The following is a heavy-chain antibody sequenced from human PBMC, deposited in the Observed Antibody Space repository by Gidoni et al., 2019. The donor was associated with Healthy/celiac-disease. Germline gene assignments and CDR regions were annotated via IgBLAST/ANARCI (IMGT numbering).Heavy chain of an antibody. J-gene: IGHJ5*02. CDR2: INPSGGST. Sequence: QVQLVQSGAEVKKPGASVKVSCKASGYTFTSYYMHWVRQAPGQGLEWMGIINPSGGSTSYAQKFQGRVTMTRDTSTSTVYMELSSLRSEDTAVYYCARGKLGYQWSNYVGFDPWGQGTLVTVSS. CDR3: ARGKLGYQWSNYVGFDP. CDR1: GYTFTSYY. V-gene: IGHV1-46*03. D-gene: IGHD4-4*01.